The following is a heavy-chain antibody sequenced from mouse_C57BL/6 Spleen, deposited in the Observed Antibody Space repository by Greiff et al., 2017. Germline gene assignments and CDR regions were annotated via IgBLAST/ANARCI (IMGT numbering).Heavy chain of an antibody. J-gene: IGHJ4*01. CDR3: ARGADYSAMDY. V-gene: IGHV3-1*01. CDR1: GYSITSGYD. CDR2: ISYSGST. Sequence: EVHLVESGPGMVKPSQSLSLTCTVTGYSITSGYDWHWIRHFPGNKLEWMGYISYSGSTNYNPSLKSRISITHDTSKNHFFLKLNSVTTEDTATYYCARGADYSAMDYWGQGTSVTVSS.